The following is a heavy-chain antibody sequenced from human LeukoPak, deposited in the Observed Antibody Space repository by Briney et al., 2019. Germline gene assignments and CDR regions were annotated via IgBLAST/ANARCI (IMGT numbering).Heavy chain of an antibody. CDR2: TYYRSKWYN. J-gene: IGHJ4*02. CDR3: ARNPPYYDKDYYFDY. CDR1: GDSFSSNSAS. V-gene: IGHV6-1*01. Sequence: SQTFSLTCALSGDSFSSNSASWNWIRQSPSRGLEWLGRTYYRSKWYNDYAVSVKSRITINPDTSKNQFSLQLNSVTPEDTAVYYCARNPPYYDKDYYFDYWGQGTLVTVSS. D-gene: IGHD3-22*01.